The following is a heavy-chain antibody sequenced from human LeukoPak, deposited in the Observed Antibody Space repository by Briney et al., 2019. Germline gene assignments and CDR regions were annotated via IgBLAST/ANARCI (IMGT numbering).Heavy chain of an antibody. V-gene: IGHV4-59*08. CDR3: ASLAVAGSYDAFDI. D-gene: IGHD6-19*01. CDR2: IYYSGST. Sequence: SETLSLTCTVSGGSISSYYWSWIRQPPGKGLEWIGYIYYSGSTNYNPSLKSRVTISVDTSKNQFSLKLSSVTAADTAVYYWASLAVAGSYDAFDIWGQGTMVTVSS. CDR1: GGSISSYY. J-gene: IGHJ3*02.